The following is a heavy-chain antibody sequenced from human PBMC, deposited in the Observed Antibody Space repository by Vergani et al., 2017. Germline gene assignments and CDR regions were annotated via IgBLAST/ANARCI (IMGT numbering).Heavy chain of an antibody. D-gene: IGHD4-17*01. CDR3: ARDARDYGDRYYYYYMDV. V-gene: IGHV3-33*01. CDR2: IWYDGSNK. CDR1: GFTFSSYG. J-gene: IGHJ6*03. Sequence: QVQLVESGGGVVQPGRSLRLSCAASGFTFSSYGMHWVRQAPGKGVEWVAVIWYDGSNKYYADSVKGGFTISRDNSKNTLYLQMNSLSAEDTAVYYCARDARDYGDRYYYYYMDVWGKGTTVTVSS.